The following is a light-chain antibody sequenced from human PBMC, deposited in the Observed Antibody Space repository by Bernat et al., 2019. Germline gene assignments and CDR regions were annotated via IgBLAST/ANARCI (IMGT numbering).Light chain of an antibody. V-gene: IGLV2-11*01. J-gene: IGLJ3*02. CDR1: SSDVGGYKY. CDR3: CAHAGSFTWV. CDR2: DVS. Sequence: QSALTQPRSVSGSPGQSVTISCTGTSSDVGGYKYVSWYQHQPGEAPNLMIFDVSKRPSGVPDRFSGAKSGNTASLTISGLQADDEADYYCCAHAGSFTWVFGGGTKLTVL.